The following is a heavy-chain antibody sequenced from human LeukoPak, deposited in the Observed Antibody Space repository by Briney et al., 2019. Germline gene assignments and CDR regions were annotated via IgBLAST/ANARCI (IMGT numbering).Heavy chain of an antibody. CDR1: GFTFSNYV. J-gene: IGHJ5*02. CDR2: ITGSGGST. CDR3: ARGVSPFSWFDP. V-gene: IGHV3-23*01. D-gene: IGHD3-16*01. Sequence: GGSLRLSCAASGFTFSNYVMSWVRQAPGKGLEWVSSITGSGGSTFYADSVKGRFTISRDNSKNTLYLQMNSLRAEDTAVYYCARGVSPFSWFDPWGQGTLVTVSS.